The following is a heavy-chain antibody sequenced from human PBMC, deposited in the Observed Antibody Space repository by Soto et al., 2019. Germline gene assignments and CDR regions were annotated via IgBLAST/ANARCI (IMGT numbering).Heavy chain of an antibody. CDR1: GGTFSSYA. J-gene: IGHJ3*02. D-gene: IGHD5-18*01. CDR3: AREYSYGYDAFDI. Sequence: SVKVSCKASGGTFSSYAISWVRQAPGQGLEWMGGIIPIFGTANYAQKFQGRVTITADESTSTAYMELSSLRSEDTAVYYCAREYSYGYDAFDIWGQGTMVTVSS. V-gene: IGHV1-69*13. CDR2: IIPIFGTA.